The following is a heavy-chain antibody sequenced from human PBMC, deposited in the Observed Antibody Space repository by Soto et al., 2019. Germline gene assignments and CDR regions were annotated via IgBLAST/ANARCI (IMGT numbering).Heavy chain of an antibody. CDR1: GFTFSSYW. D-gene: IGHD5-18*01. CDR3: VRDCRVSYGYGPFDY. CDR2: IKQDVGEK. V-gene: IGHV3-7*03. Sequence: GGSLRLSCAASGFTFSSYWMSWVRQAPGKGLEWVANIKQDVGEKYYVDSVKGRFTISRDNAKNALYLQMSGLRGDDTAVYYCVRDCRVSYGYGPFDYWGQGTLVTVSS. J-gene: IGHJ4*02.